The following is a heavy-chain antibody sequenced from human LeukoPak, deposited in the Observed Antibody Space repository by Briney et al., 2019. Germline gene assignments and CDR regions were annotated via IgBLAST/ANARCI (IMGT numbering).Heavy chain of an antibody. Sequence: SETLSLTCTVSGGSISSYYWSWIRQPPRKGLECIGYIYYSGSTNYNPSLKSRVTISVDTSKNQFSLKLSSVTAADTAVYYCARRRGIAAAGGDWFDPWGQGTLVTVSS. D-gene: IGHD6-13*01. CDR3: ARRRGIAAAGGDWFDP. CDR1: GGSISSYY. V-gene: IGHV4-59*08. J-gene: IGHJ5*02. CDR2: IYYSGST.